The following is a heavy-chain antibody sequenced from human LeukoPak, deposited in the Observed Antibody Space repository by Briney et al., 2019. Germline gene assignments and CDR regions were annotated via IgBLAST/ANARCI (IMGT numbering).Heavy chain of an antibody. CDR3: ARARAGTVDY. CDR2: IYHSGST. J-gene: IGHJ4*02. CDR1: GVSISSGGYY. D-gene: IGHD6-13*01. V-gene: IGHV4-30-2*01. Sequence: KSSETLSLTCTVSGVSISSGGYYWSWIRQPPGKGLEWIGYIYHSGSTYYNPSLKSRVTISVDRSKNQFSLKLSSVTAADTAVYYCARARAGTVDYWGQGTLVTVSS.